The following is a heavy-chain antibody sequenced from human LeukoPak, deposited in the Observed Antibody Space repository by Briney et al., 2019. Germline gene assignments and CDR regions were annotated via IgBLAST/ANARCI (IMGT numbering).Heavy chain of an antibody. D-gene: IGHD2-15*01. CDR3: ARGYCNGGACYPYYFEY. CDR2: IYYSGST. Sequence: SQTLSLTCTVSGVSVNSGGFYWSWIRHHPGKGLEWIGYIYYSGSTHYNPSLKSRVSISVDTSRNQFSLKLSSVTAADTAVFYCARGYCNGGACYPYYFEYWGRGTLVTVSS. J-gene: IGHJ4*02. CDR1: GVSVNSGGFY. V-gene: IGHV4-31*03.